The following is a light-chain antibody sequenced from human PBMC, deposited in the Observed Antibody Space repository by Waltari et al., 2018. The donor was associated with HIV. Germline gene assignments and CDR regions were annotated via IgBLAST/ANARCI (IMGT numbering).Light chain of an antibody. Sequence: IVLTKSPGTLSLSPGERATLSCRASQSVSRSYLAWYQQKPGQAPRLLIYGSSSRATCSPDRFSGGGSGADFTLTISRLEPEDFAVYYYHQYGSSPPVTFGQGTRLEIK. CDR1: QSVSRSY. CDR2: GSS. J-gene: IGKJ5*01. CDR3: HQYGSSPPVT. V-gene: IGKV3-20*01.